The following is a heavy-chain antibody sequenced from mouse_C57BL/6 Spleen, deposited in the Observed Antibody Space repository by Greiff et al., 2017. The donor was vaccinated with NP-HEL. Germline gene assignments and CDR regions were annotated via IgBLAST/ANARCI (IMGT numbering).Heavy chain of an antibody. CDR1: GYTFTSYW. CDR3: ARCLDDYDRDWYFDV. V-gene: IGHV1-50*01. D-gene: IGHD2-4*01. Sequence: QVQLQQPGAELVKPGASVKLSCKASGYTFTSYWMQWVKQRPGQGLEWIGEIDPSDSYTNYNQKFKGKATLTVDTSSSTAYMQLSSLTSEDSAVYYCARCLDDYDRDWYFDVWGTGTTVTVSS. CDR2: IDPSDSYT. J-gene: IGHJ1*03.